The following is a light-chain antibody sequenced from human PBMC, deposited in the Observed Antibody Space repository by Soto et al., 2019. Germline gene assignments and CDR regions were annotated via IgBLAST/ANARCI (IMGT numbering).Light chain of an antibody. V-gene: IGLV1-47*01. Sequence: QSVLTQPPSASGAPGQRVTISCSGSSSNIGSNYVYWYQQLPGTAPKLLIYRNNQRPSGVPDRFSGSKSGTSASLAISGLRCEDEADYYCAAWDDSLSGLGVFGGGTQLTVL. CDR3: AAWDDSLSGLGV. J-gene: IGLJ3*02. CDR1: SSNIGSNY. CDR2: RNN.